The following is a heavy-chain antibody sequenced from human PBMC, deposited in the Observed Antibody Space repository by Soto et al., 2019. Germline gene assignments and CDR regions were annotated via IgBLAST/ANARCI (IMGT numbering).Heavy chain of an antibody. CDR3: AVSSSSGPAYFDY. Sequence: SETLSLTCTVSGGSISSYYWSWIRQPPGKGLEWIGYIYYSGSTNYNPSLKSRVTISVDTSKNQFSLKLSSVTAADTAVYYCAVSSSSGPAYFDYWGQGTLVTVS. D-gene: IGHD6-6*01. CDR2: IYYSGST. CDR1: GGSISSYY. V-gene: IGHV4-59*01. J-gene: IGHJ4*02.